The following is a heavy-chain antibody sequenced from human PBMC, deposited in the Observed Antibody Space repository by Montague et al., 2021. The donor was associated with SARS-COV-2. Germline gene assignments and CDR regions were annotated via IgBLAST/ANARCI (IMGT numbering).Heavy chain of an antibody. D-gene: IGHD2-21*02. V-gene: IGHV4-31*03. CDR2: IYYSGXT. CDR1: GGSISSGGYY. CDR3: ARVHIVVVTAMRYFDL. J-gene: IGHJ2*01. Sequence: TLSLTCNVSGGSISSGGYYWSWIRQHPGKGLEWIGYIYYSGXTXYXXXXKXRVTISVDTSKNQFSLKLSSVTAADTAVYYCARVHIVVVTAMRYFDLWGRGTLVTVSP.